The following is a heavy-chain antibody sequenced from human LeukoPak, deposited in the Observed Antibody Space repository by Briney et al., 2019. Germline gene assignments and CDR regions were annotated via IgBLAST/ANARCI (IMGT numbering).Heavy chain of an antibody. D-gene: IGHD3-3*01. Sequence: ASVKVPCKASGYSFTSYGISWVRQAPGQGLEWMGWISAYNGNTNYAQKLQGRVTMTTDTSTSTAYMELRSLRSDDTAVYYCARERRGYDFWSGYYDAFDIWGQGTMVTVSS. J-gene: IGHJ3*02. CDR1: GYSFTSYG. V-gene: IGHV1-18*01. CDR2: ISAYNGNT. CDR3: ARERRGYDFWSGYYDAFDI.